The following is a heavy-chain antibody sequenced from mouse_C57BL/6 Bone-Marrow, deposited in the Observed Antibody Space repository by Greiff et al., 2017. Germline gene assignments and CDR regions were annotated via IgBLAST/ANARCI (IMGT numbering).Heavy chain of an antibody. J-gene: IGHJ2*01. D-gene: IGHD1-2*01. CDR1: GYTFTSYW. CDR3: ARRGFFTAYLDY. CDR2: IYPGSGCT. V-gene: IGHV1-55*01. Sequence: QVQLQQPGAELVKPGASVKMSCKASGYTFTSYWITWVKQRPGQGLEWIGDIYPGSGCTNYNEKFKCKATLTVDTSSSTAYMQLSSLTSEDSAIYYYARRGFFTAYLDYRGQGTTLTVSS.